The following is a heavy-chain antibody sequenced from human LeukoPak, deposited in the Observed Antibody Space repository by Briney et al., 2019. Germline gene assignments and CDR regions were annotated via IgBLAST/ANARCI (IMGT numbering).Heavy chain of an antibody. CDR2: INPNSGGT. V-gene: IGHV1-2*02. CDR1: GYTFTVYY. Sequence: ASVTVSCKASGYTFTVYYMHWVRQAPGQGLERMGWINPNSGGTNYAQKLQGRVTMTRDTSISTAYMELSRLRSDDTAVYYCARVLRYFDHIPYYWGQGTLVTVSS. J-gene: IGHJ4*02. CDR3: ARVLRYFDHIPYY. D-gene: IGHD3-9*01.